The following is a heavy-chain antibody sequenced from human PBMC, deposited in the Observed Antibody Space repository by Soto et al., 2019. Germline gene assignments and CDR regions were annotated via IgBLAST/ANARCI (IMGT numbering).Heavy chain of an antibody. Sequence: SETLSLTCTVSGGSISSSSSSWGWIRQPPGKGLEWLGIISYSGSTYYSPSLKSRVTISVDASKNLFSLKLSSVTAADTAAYYCARTYVTDVVVVPASKDYMDVWGKGTTVTVSS. V-gene: IGHV4-39*01. J-gene: IGHJ6*03. CDR3: ARTYVTDVVVVPASKDYMDV. CDR2: ISYSGST. D-gene: IGHD2-2*01. CDR1: GGSISSSSSS.